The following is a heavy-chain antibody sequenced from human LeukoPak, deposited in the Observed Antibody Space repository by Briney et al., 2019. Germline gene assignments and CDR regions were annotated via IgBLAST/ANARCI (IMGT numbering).Heavy chain of an antibody. V-gene: IGHV4-34*01. J-gene: IGHJ5*02. CDR3: AGGPQPFDP. CDR1: GGSFRGYY. CDR2: INHSGRT. D-gene: IGHD2-2*01. Sequence: SETLSLTCAVYGGSFRGYYWGWVRQPPGKGREWIGEINHSGRTNYNPSLKSRVTISVDTSQNQSSLKLSSVTAEDTAVTCVAGGPQPFDPWGERTLVTVSS.